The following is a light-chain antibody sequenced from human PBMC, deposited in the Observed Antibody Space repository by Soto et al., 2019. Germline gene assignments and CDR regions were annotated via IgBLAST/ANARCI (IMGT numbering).Light chain of an antibody. CDR2: DAS. CDR1: QSISSW. J-gene: IGKJ1*01. CDR3: PQYNSYSLLWT. Sequence: DIQMTQSPSTLSASVGDRVTITCRASQSISSWLAWYQQKPGKAPKLLIYDASSLESGVPSRFSGSGSGTEFTLTISSLLPHDFATFHCPQYNSYSLLWTFGQRTKVDIK. V-gene: IGKV1-5*01.